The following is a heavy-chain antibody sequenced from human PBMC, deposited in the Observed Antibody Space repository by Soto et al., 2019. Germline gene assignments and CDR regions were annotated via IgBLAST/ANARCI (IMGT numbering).Heavy chain of an antibody. CDR2: IKQDGSEK. CDR3: ARDRVELRDAFDI. CDR1: GFTFSSYW. J-gene: IGHJ3*02. D-gene: IGHD1-26*01. V-gene: IGHV3-7*01. Sequence: PGGSLRLSCEASGFTFSSYWMSWVRQAPGKGLEWKANIKQDGSEKYYVDSVKGRFTISRDNTKNSLYLQMNSLRAEDTAVYYCARDRVELRDAFDIWGQGTMVTVSS.